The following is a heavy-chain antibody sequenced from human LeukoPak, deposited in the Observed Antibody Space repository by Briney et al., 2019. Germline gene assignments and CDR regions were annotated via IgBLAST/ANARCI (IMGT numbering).Heavy chain of an antibody. D-gene: IGHD3-16*01. Sequence: GGSLRLSCSASGFTFSNYALSWVRQAPGKGLEWVSAVSASGGSSYYADSVKGRFIISRDNSMNTVDLQMNSLRVEDTAIYYCATPQGDFWGQGTLVTVSS. V-gene: IGHV3-23*01. CDR2: VSASGGSS. CDR3: ATPQGDF. J-gene: IGHJ4*02. CDR1: GFTFSNYA.